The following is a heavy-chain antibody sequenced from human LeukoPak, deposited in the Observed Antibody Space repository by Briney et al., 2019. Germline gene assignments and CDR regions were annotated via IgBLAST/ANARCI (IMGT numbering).Heavy chain of an antibody. Sequence: ASVKVSCKASGYTFTGYYMHWVRQAPGRGLEWMGWINPNSGGTNYAQKFQGRVTMTRDTSISTAYMELSRLRSDDTAVYYCASQSRIITIFGVVMTAHAFDISGQGTMVTVSS. CDR3: ASQSRIITIFGVVMTAHAFDI. V-gene: IGHV1-2*02. CDR1: GYTFTGYY. CDR2: INPNSGGT. J-gene: IGHJ3*02. D-gene: IGHD3-3*01.